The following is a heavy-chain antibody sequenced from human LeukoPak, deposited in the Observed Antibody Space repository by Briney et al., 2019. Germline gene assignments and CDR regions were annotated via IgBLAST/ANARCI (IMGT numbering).Heavy chain of an antibody. CDR2: INTNTGNP. CDR3: ARDSSGYCSSTSCYGQGRGSWFDP. Sequence: ASVKVSCRASGYTFTSYAMNWVRQAPGQGLEWMGWINTNTGNPTYAQGFTGRFVFSLDTSVSTAYLQISSLKAEDTAVYYCARDSSGYCSSTSCYGQGRGSWFDPWGQGTLVTVSS. CDR1: GYTFTSYA. V-gene: IGHV7-4-1*02. J-gene: IGHJ5*02. D-gene: IGHD2-2*01.